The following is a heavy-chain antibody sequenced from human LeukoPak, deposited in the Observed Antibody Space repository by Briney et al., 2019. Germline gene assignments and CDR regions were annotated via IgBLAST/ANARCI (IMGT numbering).Heavy chain of an antibody. V-gene: IGHV3-21*01. CDR3: ARDAFGVVIIRNLGY. D-gene: IGHD3-3*01. Sequence: GGSLRLSCAASGFTFSSYGMHWVRQAPGKGLEWVSSISSSSSYIYYADSVKGRFTISRDNAKNSLYLQMNSLRAEDTAVYYCARDAFGVVIIRNLGYWGQGTLVTVSS. CDR1: GFTFSSYG. J-gene: IGHJ4*02. CDR2: ISSSSSYI.